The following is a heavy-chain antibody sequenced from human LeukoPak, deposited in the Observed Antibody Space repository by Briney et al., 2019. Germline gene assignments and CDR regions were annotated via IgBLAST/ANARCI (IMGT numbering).Heavy chain of an antibody. D-gene: IGHD6-13*01. Sequence: ASVKVSCKASGYTFTSYGISWVRQAPGQGLEWMGWISAYNGNTNYAQKLQGRVTMTTDTSTSTAYMELRSLRSDDTAVYYCARDHTWGIAAAGPGHDYWGQGTLVTVSS. J-gene: IGHJ4*02. CDR1: GYTFTSYG. V-gene: IGHV1-18*01. CDR3: ARDHTWGIAAAGPGHDY. CDR2: ISAYNGNT.